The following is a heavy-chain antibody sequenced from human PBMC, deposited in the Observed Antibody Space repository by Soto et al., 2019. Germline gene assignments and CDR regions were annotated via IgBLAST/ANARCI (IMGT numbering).Heavy chain of an antibody. D-gene: IGHD6-19*01. V-gene: IGHV4-31*01. Sequence: QVQLQESGPGLVKPSQTLSLTCTVSGGSVSSGGFYWSGIRKEPGKGLVWIGYIYYSGSTYYNPSLTSQVTISLDTSKNQFSLKLSSVTAADTAIYYCARGVISQWHVHNWGQATLVTVSS. CDR3: ARGVISQWHVHN. J-gene: IGHJ4*02. CDR1: GGSVSSGGFY. CDR2: IYYSGST.